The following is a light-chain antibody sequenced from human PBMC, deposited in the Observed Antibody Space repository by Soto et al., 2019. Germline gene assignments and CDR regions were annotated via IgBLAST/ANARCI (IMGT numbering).Light chain of an antibody. CDR3: SSYTSSNTVL. V-gene: IGLV2-14*01. CDR1: SSDVGNYNY. Sequence: QSALTQPRSVSGSPGQSVTISCTGTSSDVGNYNYVSWYQQHPGKAPKLMIYEVTNRPSGVSNRFSGSKSGNTASLTISGLQAEDEADYYCSSYTSSNTVLFGGGTQLTVL. CDR2: EVT. J-gene: IGLJ2*01.